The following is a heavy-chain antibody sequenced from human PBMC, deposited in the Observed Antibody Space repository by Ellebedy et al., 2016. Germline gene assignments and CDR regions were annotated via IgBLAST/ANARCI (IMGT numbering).Heavy chain of an antibody. CDR1: GYIFTGYF. V-gene: IGHV1-2*02. J-gene: IGHJ5*02. Sequence: ASVKVSCKASGYIFTGYFMHWVRQAPGQGLEWMAWINPNSGGKKYAQQFQGRVTLTRDTSINTADMELSSLRSDDTAVYYCTRGFSIAVAGNWFDPWGQGTLVTVSS. CDR3: TRGFSIAVAGNWFDP. CDR2: INPNSGGK. D-gene: IGHD6-19*01.